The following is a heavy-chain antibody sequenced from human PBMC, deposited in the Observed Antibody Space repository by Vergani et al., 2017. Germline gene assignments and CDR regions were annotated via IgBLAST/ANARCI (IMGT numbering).Heavy chain of an antibody. CDR1: GFTFDDYA. J-gene: IGHJ2*01. CDR2: ISWNSGSI. Sequence: EVQLVESGGGLVQPGRSLRLSCAASGFTFDDYAMHWVRQAPGKGLEWVSGISWNSGSIGYADSVKGRFTISSDNAKNSLYLQMNSLRAEDTALYYCAKVHYDFWRAYPNLSPFDLWGRGTLVTVSS. CDR3: AKVHYDFWRAYPNLSPFDL. D-gene: IGHD3-3*01. V-gene: IGHV3-9*01.